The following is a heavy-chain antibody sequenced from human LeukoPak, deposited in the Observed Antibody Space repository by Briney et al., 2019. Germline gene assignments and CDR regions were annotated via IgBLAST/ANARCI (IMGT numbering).Heavy chain of an antibody. CDR3: ARVTGYMIEDYFDY. Sequence: SETLSLTCTVSGGSIRSYYWSWIRQPPGKGLEWIGYIYYSGSTNYNPSLKSRVTISVDTSKNQFSLRLSSVTAADTAVYYCARVTGYMIEDYFDYWGQGTLVTVSS. CDR2: IYYSGST. D-gene: IGHD3-22*01. V-gene: IGHV4-59*01. CDR1: GGSIRSYY. J-gene: IGHJ4*02.